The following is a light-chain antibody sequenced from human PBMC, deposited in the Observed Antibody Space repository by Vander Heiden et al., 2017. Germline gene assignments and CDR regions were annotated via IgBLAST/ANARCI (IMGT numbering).Light chain of an antibody. V-gene: IGLV2-14*01. CDR1: SSDVGAYNY. Sequence: QSALTQPASVSGSPGPSITISCTGTSSDVGAYNYVSWYQQHPGKAPKVMISDVSNRPSGVSNRFSGSKSGNTASLTISGLQAEDEADYYCSSYTSSLTRVFGSGTKVTVL. CDR3: SSYTSSLTRV. J-gene: IGLJ1*01. CDR2: DVS.